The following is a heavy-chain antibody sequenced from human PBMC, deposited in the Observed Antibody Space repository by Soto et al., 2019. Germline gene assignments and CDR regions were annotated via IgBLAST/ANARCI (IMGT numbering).Heavy chain of an antibody. V-gene: IGHV3-9*01. CDR1: GFTFDNCV. J-gene: IGHJ4*02. D-gene: IGHD2-15*01. CDR3: VQGRYPTMATPLDH. Sequence: EVQLVESAGGLVQPGRSLRLSCAASGFTFDNCVMHWVRQAPGKGLEWVAGISWDSSTIGYADSVKGGFIISRDDAKNSLYLKMDSLRGEDTALYYCVQGRYPTMATPLDHWGQGTQVIVSS. CDR2: ISWDSSTI.